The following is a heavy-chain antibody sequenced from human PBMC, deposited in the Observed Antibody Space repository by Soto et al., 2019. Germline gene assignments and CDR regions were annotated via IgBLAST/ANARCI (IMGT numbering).Heavy chain of an antibody. D-gene: IGHD3-10*01. V-gene: IGHV3-53*02. CDR1: GFTVSSNY. CDR2: IYSGGST. CDR3: ARDLVVRGDGYYYYYGMDV. Sequence: EVQLVETGGGLIQPGGSLRLSCAASGFTVSSNYMSWVRQAPGKGLEWVSVIYSGGSTYYADSVKGRFTISRDNSKNTLYLQMNSLRAEDTAVYYCARDLVVRGDGYYYYYGMDVWGQGTTVTVSS. J-gene: IGHJ6*02.